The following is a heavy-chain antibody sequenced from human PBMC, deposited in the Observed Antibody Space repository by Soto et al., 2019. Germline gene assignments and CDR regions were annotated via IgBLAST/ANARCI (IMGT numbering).Heavy chain of an antibody. V-gene: IGHV3-30*03. CDR1: GFTFKTYG. D-gene: IGHD6-19*01. CDR2: ISVGGTDK. Sequence: QVQLVESGGGVVQPGRSLRLSCAASGFTFKTYGMHWVRQAPGKGLEWVAVISVGGTDKYYADSVKGRFSISRDNSKSTLYLQMNNLTADDTAVDYCAREQWLREGYFYAMDVWGQGTTVTVSS. CDR3: AREQWLREGYFYAMDV. J-gene: IGHJ6*02.